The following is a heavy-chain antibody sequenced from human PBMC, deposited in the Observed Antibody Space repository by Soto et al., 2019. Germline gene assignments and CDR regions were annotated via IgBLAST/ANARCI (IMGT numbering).Heavy chain of an antibody. CDR1: GFTVSSNY. D-gene: IGHD2-2*01. Sequence: PGGSLRLSCAASGFTVSSNYMSWVRQAPGKGLEWVSVIYSGGSTYYADSVKGRFTISRDNSKNTLYLQMNSLRAEDTAVYYCARDCSSTSCHVLGEPYYYYMDVWGKGTTVTVSS. V-gene: IGHV3-66*01. CDR2: IYSGGST. CDR3: ARDCSSTSCHVLGEPYYYYMDV. J-gene: IGHJ6*03.